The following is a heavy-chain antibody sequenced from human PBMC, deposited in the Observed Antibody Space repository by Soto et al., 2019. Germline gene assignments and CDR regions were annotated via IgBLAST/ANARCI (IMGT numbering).Heavy chain of an antibody. J-gene: IGHJ3*02. CDR1: GFTFTSSA. V-gene: IGHV1-58*01. CDR2: IVVGSGNT. CDR3: AAYSSGSYDAFDI. D-gene: IGHD6-19*01. Sequence: ASVKVSCKASGFTFTSSAVQWVRQARGQRLEWIGWIVVGSGNTNYAQKFQERVTITRDMSTSTAYMELSSLRSEDTAVYYCAAYSSGSYDAFDIWGQGTMVTVS.